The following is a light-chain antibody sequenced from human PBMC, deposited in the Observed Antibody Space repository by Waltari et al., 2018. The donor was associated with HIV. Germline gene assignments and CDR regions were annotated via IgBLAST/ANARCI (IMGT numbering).Light chain of an antibody. J-gene: IGLJ2*01. V-gene: IGLV1-47*01. Sequence: QSVLTQPPSVSGTPGQRVSISCSGSPFNIGNNYAFFYQQFQGAAPRLLIDRHNQRPSGVPDRFSVSKSGTSASLAISGLRAEDEADFYCAAWDDSLSGWVFGGGTKLTVL. CDR3: AAWDDSLSGWV. CDR1: PFNIGNNY. CDR2: RHN.